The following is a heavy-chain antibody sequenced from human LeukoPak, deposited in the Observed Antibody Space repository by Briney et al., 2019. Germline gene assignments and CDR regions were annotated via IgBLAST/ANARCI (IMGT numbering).Heavy chain of an antibody. J-gene: IGHJ4*02. V-gene: IGHV4-34*01. CDR1: GVSFSGYY. CDR3: ARLEQLVKFDY. D-gene: IGHD6-13*01. Sequence: SETLSLTCAVYGVSFSGYYWSWIRQPPGKGLEWIGEINHSGSTNYNPSLKSRVTISVDTSKNQFSLKLSSVTAADTAVYYCARLEQLVKFDYWGQGTLVTVSS. CDR2: INHSGST.